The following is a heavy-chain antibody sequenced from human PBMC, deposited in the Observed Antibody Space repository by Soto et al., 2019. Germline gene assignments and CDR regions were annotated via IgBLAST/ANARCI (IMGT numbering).Heavy chain of an antibody. CDR2: INHTGST. CDR3: ARGREIFGAVTPFEY. D-gene: IGHD3-3*01. Sequence: PSETLSLTCAVYGAPFSGYYWTWIRQPPGKGLEWIGEINHTGSTKYNPSLRSRVTISLDTSKNQFSLSLRPMTAADTAVYYCARGREIFGAVTPFEYWGQGTQVTVSS. CDR1: GAPFSGYY. V-gene: IGHV4-34*01. J-gene: IGHJ4*02.